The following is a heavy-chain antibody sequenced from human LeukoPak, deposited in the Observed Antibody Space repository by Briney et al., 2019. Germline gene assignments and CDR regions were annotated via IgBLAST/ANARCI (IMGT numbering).Heavy chain of an antibody. J-gene: IGHJ6*03. CDR3: ARDYSMADYYYYYYMDV. CDR1: GYTFTSYY. D-gene: IGHD2/OR15-2a*01. V-gene: IGHV1-46*01. Sequence: GASVKVSCKASGYTFTSYYMHWVRQAPGQGLEWMGIINPGGGSTSYAQKFQGRVTMTRDTSTSTVYMELSSLRSEDTAVYYCARDYSMADYYYYYYMDVWGKGTTVTISS. CDR2: INPGGGST.